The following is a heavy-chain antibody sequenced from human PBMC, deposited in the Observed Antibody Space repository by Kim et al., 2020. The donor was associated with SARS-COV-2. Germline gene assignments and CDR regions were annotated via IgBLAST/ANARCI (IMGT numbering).Heavy chain of an antibody. CDR2: GGST. Sequence: GGSTSCADSVKGRFTIPRDNPKHTLYLQMNSLRAEDKAVYYCATLGTGMDVWGQGTTVTVSS. J-gene: IGHJ6*02. D-gene: IGHD3-16*01. V-gene: IGHV3-23*01. CDR3: ATLGTGMDV.